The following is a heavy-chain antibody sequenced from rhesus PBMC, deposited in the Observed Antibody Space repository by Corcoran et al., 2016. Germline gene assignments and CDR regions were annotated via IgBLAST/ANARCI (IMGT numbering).Heavy chain of an antibody. D-gene: IGHD2-21*01. J-gene: IGHJ4*01. CDR2: ISGSGGRT. CDR1: GGSISSNY. V-gene: IGHV4-173*01. Sequence: QLQLQESGPGLVKPSETLSLTCAVSGGSISSNYWSWIRQPPGKGLEWIGRISGSGGRTDYNPSLKSRVTISTDTSKNQFSLKLSSGTAADTAVYYCARESVLVVVAIGAFDYWGQGVLVTVSS. CDR3: ARESVLVVVAIGAFDY.